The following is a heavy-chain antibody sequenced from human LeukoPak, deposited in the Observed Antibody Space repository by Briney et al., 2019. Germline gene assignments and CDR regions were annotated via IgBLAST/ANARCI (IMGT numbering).Heavy chain of an antibody. CDR2: ISGNSISI. CDR3: AKLTGYFPYYYFDY. Sequence: GGSLRLSCAASGFIFNSYSMNWVRQAPGKGLEWVSSISGNSISIYYADSVKGRFTVSRDNAENSLYLQMNSLRAEDTAVYYCAKLTGYFPYYYFDYWGQGTLVTVSS. CDR1: GFIFNSYS. J-gene: IGHJ4*02. D-gene: IGHD3-9*01. V-gene: IGHV3-21*01.